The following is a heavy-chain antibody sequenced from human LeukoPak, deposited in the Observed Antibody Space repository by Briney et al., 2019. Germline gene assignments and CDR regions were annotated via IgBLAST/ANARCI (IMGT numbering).Heavy chain of an antibody. J-gene: IGHJ4*02. V-gene: IGHV4-4*07. CDR2: IYTSGST. D-gene: IGHD3-22*01. CDR3: ARETIVVVIPNNYYFDY. Sequence: SETLSLTCTVSGGSISGYYWSWIRQPAGKGLEWIGRIYTSGSTNYNTSLKSRVTMSVDTSKNQFSLKLSSVTAADTAVYYCARETIVVVIPNNYYFDYWGQGTLVTVSS. CDR1: GGSISGYY.